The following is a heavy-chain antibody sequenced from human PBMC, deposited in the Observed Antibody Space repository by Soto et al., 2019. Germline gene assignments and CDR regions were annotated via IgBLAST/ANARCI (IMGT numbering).Heavy chain of an antibody. J-gene: IGHJ6*02. D-gene: IGHD3-22*01. V-gene: IGHV1-18*01. CDR3: VKYRDSNSWPARDV. Sequence: ASVKVSCKTSGYPFTRHGISWVRQAPGQGLEWMGWISPKSGNTKYAQKFQGRVIMTTDTSTSTAYMELRSLRSDDTAVYFCVKYRDSNSWPARDVWGPGNKVTVFS. CDR2: ISPKSGNT. CDR1: GYPFTRHG.